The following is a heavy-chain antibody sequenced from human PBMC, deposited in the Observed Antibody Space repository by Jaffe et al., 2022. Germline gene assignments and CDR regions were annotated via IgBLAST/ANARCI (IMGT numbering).Heavy chain of an antibody. Sequence: QVQLVESGGGVVQPGGSLRLSCAASGFTFSSYGMHWVRQAPGKGLEWVAFIRYDGSNKYYADSVKGRFTISRDNSKNTLYLQMNSLRAEDTAVYYCAKEGAIAAAGGRWGFDPWGQGTLVTVSS. CDR2: IRYDGSNK. J-gene: IGHJ5*02. V-gene: IGHV3-30*02. CDR1: GFTFSSYG. CDR3: AKEGAIAAAGGRWGFDP. D-gene: IGHD6-13*01.